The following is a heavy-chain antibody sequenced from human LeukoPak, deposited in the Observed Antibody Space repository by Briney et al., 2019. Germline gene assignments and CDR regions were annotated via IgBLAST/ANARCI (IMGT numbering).Heavy chain of an antibody. Sequence: VKVSCKASGYTFTSYDINWVRQATGQGLEWMGWMNPNSGNTGYAQKFQGRVTMTRNTSISTAYMELSSLRSEDTAVYYCARFLEWLSLKNYYYGMDVWGQGTTVTVSS. CDR2: MNPNSGNT. J-gene: IGHJ6*02. CDR3: ARFLEWLSLKNYYYGMDV. V-gene: IGHV1-8*01. CDR1: GYTFTSYD. D-gene: IGHD3-3*01.